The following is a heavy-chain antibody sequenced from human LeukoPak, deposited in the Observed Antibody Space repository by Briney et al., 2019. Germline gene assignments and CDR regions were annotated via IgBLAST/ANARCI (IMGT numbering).Heavy chain of an antibody. Sequence: GGSLRLSCTASGFTFRSYAMSWVRQAPGKGLDWVSGINEPGVYTYYADSVKGRFTISRDNSKNTLYLQMNSLRAEDTAVYYCARDLTGDCYFQHWGQGTLVTVSS. CDR1: GFTFRSYA. D-gene: IGHD2-21*02. CDR3: ARDLTGDCYFQH. J-gene: IGHJ1*01. V-gene: IGHV3-23*01. CDR2: INEPGVYT.